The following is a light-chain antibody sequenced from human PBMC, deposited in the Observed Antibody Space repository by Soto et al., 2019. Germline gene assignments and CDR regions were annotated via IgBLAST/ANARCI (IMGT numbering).Light chain of an antibody. CDR1: FSNIGDNA. CDR2: LND. CDR3: AAWADSLNAL. J-gene: IGLJ1*01. Sequence: QSVLTQPPSLSATPGQRVNISCSGSFSNIGDNAVNWYQQLPGAAPKLLIYLNDQRPSGVPDRFSGSKSGTSAFLAISGLQSEDEAAYYCAAWADSLNALFGTGTKVTVL. V-gene: IGLV1-44*01.